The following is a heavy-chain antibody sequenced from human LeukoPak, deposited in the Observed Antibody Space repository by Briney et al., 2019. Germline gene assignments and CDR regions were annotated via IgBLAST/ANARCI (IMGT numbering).Heavy chain of an antibody. J-gene: IGHJ3*02. CDR1: GFTFSSFP. V-gene: IGHV3-23*01. Sequence: GGSLRLSCAASGFTFSSFPMTWVRQAPGKGLEWVSAITDSNTKTFYADSVKGRFTISRDNSKSTLYLQMNSLRVEDTAVYYCAKRLFSSGWSAFDIWGQGTMVTVSS. CDR3: AKRLFSSGWSAFDI. CDR2: ITDSNTKT. D-gene: IGHD6-19*01.